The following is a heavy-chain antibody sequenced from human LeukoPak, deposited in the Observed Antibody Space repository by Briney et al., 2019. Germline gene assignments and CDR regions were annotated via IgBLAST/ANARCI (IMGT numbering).Heavy chain of an antibody. Sequence: GGSLRLSCAASAFTFSDFSMNWVRQAPGKGLEWISYIDTSSSIVYYANSVMGSFTVTRDNAKNSLYLQMNSLRDKDTAVYYCAREDDSWGPNNLDLWGQGTMVTVSS. CDR3: AREDDSWGPNNLDL. CDR2: IDTSSSIV. CDR1: AFTFSDFS. J-gene: IGHJ3*01. V-gene: IGHV3-48*02. D-gene: IGHD7-27*01.